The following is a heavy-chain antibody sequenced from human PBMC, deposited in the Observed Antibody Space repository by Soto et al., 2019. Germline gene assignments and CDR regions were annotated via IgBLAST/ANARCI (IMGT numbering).Heavy chain of an antibody. CDR1: GFTVSTNH. Sequence: EVQVVESGGGLVQPGGSLRLSCAVSGFTVSTNHMSWVRQAPGKGLGWVSVIYSGGGTYYADSVKGRFTISRDNSKNTLSLQMNSLRAEDTAVYYCARDNVWFGERDYWGQGTLVTVSS. CDR2: IYSGGGT. D-gene: IGHD3-10*01. J-gene: IGHJ4*02. CDR3: ARDNVWFGERDY. V-gene: IGHV3-66*01.